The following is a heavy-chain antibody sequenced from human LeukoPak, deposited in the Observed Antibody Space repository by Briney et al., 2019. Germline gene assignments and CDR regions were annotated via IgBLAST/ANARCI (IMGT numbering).Heavy chain of an antibody. CDR2: VKHDGSEK. V-gene: IGHV3-7*01. CDR3: ARDAWKDRYFDY. Sequence: GGSLRPSCAASGFTFSSYWMSWVRRAPGKGLEWVANVKHDGSEKFYVDSVKGRFTLSRDNAKNSLYLQMNSLRAEDTAVYYCARDAWKDRYFDYWGQGTLVTVSS. J-gene: IGHJ4*02. D-gene: IGHD1-1*01. CDR1: GFTFSSYW.